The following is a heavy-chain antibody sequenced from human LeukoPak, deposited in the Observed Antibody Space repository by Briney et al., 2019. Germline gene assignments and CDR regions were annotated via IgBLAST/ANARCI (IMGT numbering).Heavy chain of an antibody. CDR1: GFTFDDYA. J-gene: IGHJ5*02. CDR3: AATLEWFSRWFDP. CDR2: ISGSGGST. Sequence: PGGSLRLSCAASGFTFDDYAMHWVRQAPGKGLEWVSAISGSGGSTYYADSVKGRFTISRDNSKNTLYLQMNSLRAEDTAVYYCAATLEWFSRWFDPWGQGTLVTVSS. V-gene: IGHV3-23*01. D-gene: IGHD3-3*01.